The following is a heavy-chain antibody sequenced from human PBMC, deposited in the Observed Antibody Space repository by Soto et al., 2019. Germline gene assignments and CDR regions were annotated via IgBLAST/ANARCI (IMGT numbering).Heavy chain of an antibody. CDR1: GFTFSSYA. CDR3: AKNYYLDN. Sequence: EVQLLESGGGLAQPGGSLSLSCAASGFTFSSYAMSWVRQAPGKGLEWVSSINVDDSTYYAKSVKGRFTISRDNSKNTVNLQMNSLRADDTAVYYCAKNYYLDNWAQGTLVTVSS. V-gene: IGHV3-23*01. CDR2: INVDDST. J-gene: IGHJ4*02.